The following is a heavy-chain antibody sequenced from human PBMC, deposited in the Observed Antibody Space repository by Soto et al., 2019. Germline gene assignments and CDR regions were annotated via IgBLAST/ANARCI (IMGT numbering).Heavy chain of an antibody. CDR2: ISYDGSNK. V-gene: IGHV3-30-3*01. J-gene: IGHJ4*02. CDR1: GFTFSSYA. D-gene: IGHD5-12*01. CDR3: ARGAEDSGYDFDY. Sequence: QVQLVESGGGVVQPGRSLRLSCAASGFTFSSYAMHWVRQAPGKGLEWVAVISYDGSNKYYADSVKGRFTISRDNSKNTLYLQMNSLRAEDTAVYYFARGAEDSGYDFDYRGQGTLVTVSS.